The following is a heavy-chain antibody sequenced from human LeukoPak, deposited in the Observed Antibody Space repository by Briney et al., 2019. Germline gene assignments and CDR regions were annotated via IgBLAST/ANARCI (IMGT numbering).Heavy chain of an antibody. CDR2: IIPIFGTA. CDR3: ARGSPPRRNYDSRGYYSYYFDY. J-gene: IGHJ4*02. V-gene: IGHV1-69*06. D-gene: IGHD3-22*01. Sequence: EASVKVSCKASGGTFSSYAISWVRQAPGQGLEWMGGIIPIFGTANYAQKFQGRVTITADKSTSTAYMELSSLRSEDTAVYYCARGSPPRRNYDSRGYYSYYFDYWGQGTLVTVSS. CDR1: GGTFSSYA.